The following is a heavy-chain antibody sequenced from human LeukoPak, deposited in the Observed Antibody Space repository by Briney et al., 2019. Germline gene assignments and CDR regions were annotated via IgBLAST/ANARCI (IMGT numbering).Heavy chain of an antibody. CDR3: AISTTYYDFWSGYYPFDY. CDR2: IIPIFGTT. Sequence: SVKVSCKASGGTFSSYAISWVRQAPGQGLEWMGGIIPIFGTTNYAQKFQGRVTITADESTSTAYMELSSLRSEDTAVYYCAISTTYYDFWSGYYPFDYWGQGTLVTVSS. V-gene: IGHV1-69*13. J-gene: IGHJ4*02. CDR1: GGTFSSYA. D-gene: IGHD3-3*01.